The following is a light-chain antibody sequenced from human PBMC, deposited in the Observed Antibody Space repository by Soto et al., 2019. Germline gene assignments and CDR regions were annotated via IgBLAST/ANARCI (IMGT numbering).Light chain of an antibody. CDR1: SSDVGGYNY. J-gene: IGLJ1*01. CDR3: ASYAGRDTYV. CDR2: EVT. V-gene: IGLV2-8*01. Sequence: QSVLTQPPSASGSPGQSVTISCTGTSSDVGGYNYVSWFQQYPGKAPKLIIFEVTKWPSEVPDRFSGSKSGNTASLTVSGLRTEDEADYYCASYAGRDTYVFGTGTKLTVL.